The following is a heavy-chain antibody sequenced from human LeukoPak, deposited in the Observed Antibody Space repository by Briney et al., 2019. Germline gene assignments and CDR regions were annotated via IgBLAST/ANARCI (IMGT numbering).Heavy chain of an antibody. V-gene: IGHV3-20*04. D-gene: IGHD4-17*01. J-gene: IGHJ4*02. Sequence: GGSLRLSCAASGFTFDDYGMSWVRHAPGKGLEWVSGINWNGGSTGYADSVKGRFTISRDNAKNSLYLQMNSLRAEDTALYYCARHTDYGDLWYFDYWGQGTLVTVSS. CDR3: ARHTDYGDLWYFDY. CDR1: GFTFDDYG. CDR2: INWNGGST.